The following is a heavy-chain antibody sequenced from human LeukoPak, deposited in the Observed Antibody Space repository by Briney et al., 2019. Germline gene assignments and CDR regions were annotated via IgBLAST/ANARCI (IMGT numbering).Heavy chain of an antibody. D-gene: IGHD6-19*01. Sequence: SGGSLRLSCATSGFTFSSYGMSWVRQAPGKGLEWVSSIVGSGGSTYYAGSVKGRFTISRDNSKNTLSLHMNSLRGEDTAIYFCARGSTGWYLADYWGQGTLVTVSS. CDR3: ARGSTGWYLADY. J-gene: IGHJ4*02. V-gene: IGHV3-23*01. CDR2: IVGSGGST. CDR1: GFTFSSYG.